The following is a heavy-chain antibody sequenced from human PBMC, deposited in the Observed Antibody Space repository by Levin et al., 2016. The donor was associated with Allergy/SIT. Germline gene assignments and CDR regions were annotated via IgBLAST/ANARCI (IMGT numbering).Heavy chain of an antibody. CDR1: GFIFNHYG. V-gene: IGHV3-33*06. Sequence: GESLKISCAASGFIFNHYGMHWVRQAPGKGLEWVAVIWHDETHIYYADSVKGRFTISRDNSKNTLYLQMNSLRAEDTAIYYCAKRGLNTVATTYYFDYWGQGTLVTVSS. D-gene: IGHD5-12*01. J-gene: IGHJ4*02. CDR3: AKRGLNTVATTYYFDY. CDR2: IWHDETHI.